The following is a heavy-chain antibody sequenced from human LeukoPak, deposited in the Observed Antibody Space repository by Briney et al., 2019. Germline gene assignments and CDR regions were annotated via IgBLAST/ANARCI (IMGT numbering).Heavy chain of an antibody. J-gene: IGHJ4*02. Sequence: GRSLRLSCAASGFIFSRYGMHWVRQAPGKGLEWVALIWYDGTNEYYTDSVKGRFTISRANSKNTLYLQMNSLRAEDTAVYYCARVPYCSGGRCSSWIDHWGQGTLVTVSS. CDR1: GFIFSRYG. D-gene: IGHD2-15*01. CDR3: ARVPYCSGGRCSSWIDH. V-gene: IGHV3-33*01. CDR2: IWYDGTNE.